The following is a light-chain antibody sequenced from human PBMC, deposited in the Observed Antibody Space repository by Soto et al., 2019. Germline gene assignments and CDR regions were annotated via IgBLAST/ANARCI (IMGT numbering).Light chain of an antibody. CDR1: QSVSYSSNDRNF. CDR3: YQYYRSPWT. CDR2: WAS. J-gene: IGKJ1*01. Sequence: DIELTQSPDSLAVSPGERATISCKSSQSVSYSSNDRNFVAWYQQKAGQSPKLLLHWASIRESGVPDRFSGSASGRDFTLTISGLQAEDGAVYYCYQYYRSPWTFGQGTRVEIK. V-gene: IGKV4-1*01.